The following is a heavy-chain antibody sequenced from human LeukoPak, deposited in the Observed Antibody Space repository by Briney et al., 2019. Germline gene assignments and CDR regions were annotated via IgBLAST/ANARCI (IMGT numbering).Heavy chain of an antibody. Sequence: SETLSLTRTVSGGSISSSSYYWGWIRQPPGKGLEGIGGIYYSGSTYYNPSLKSRVTISVDTSKNQFSLKLSSVTAADTAVYYCARQEGDIVATYYYMDVWGKGTTVTVSS. V-gene: IGHV4-39*01. J-gene: IGHJ6*03. CDR3: ARQEGDIVATYYYMDV. D-gene: IGHD5-12*01. CDR1: GGSISSSSYY. CDR2: IYYSGST.